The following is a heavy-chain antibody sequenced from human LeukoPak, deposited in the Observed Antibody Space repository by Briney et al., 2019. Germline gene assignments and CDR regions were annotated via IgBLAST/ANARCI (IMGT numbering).Heavy chain of an antibody. J-gene: IGHJ4*02. CDR1: GFTFSDYS. Sequence: PGGSLRLSCAASGFTFSDYSMSWVRQAPGKGLEWVSGISSSGGSTYYADSVKGRFTISRDNSRNTLYLQMNSLRAEDTAVYYCARHLLWFGELSGGFDYWGQGTLVTVSS. CDR2: ISSSGGST. CDR3: ARHLLWFGELSGGFDY. V-gene: IGHV3-23*01. D-gene: IGHD3-10*01.